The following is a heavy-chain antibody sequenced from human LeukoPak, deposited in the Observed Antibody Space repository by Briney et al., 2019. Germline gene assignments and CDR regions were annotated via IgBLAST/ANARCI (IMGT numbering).Heavy chain of an antibody. CDR2: INAGNGNT. V-gene: IGHV1-3*01. Sequence: GASVKVSCKASGGTFSGYAISWVRQAPGQGLEWMGWINAGNGNTKYSQKFQGRVTITRDTSASTAYMELSSLRSEDTAVYYCAKLTGVYYYGMDVWGQGTTVTVSS. J-gene: IGHJ6*02. D-gene: IGHD3-10*01. CDR3: AKLTGVYYYGMDV. CDR1: GGTFSGYA.